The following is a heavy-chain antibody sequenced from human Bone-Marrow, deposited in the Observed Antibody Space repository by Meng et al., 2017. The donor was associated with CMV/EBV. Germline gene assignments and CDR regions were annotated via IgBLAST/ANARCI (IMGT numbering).Heavy chain of an antibody. Sequence: ESLRLSCTVSGGSISSYYWSWIRQPPGKGLEWIGYIYYSGSTNYNPSLKSRVTISVDTSKNQFSLKLSSVTAADTAVYYCARGGLGYDFWSGYYPIYWYFDLWGRGTLVTVSS. J-gene: IGHJ2*01. CDR2: IYYSGST. CDR1: GGSISSYY. V-gene: IGHV4-59*01. D-gene: IGHD3-3*01. CDR3: ARGGLGYDFWSGYYPIYWYFDL.